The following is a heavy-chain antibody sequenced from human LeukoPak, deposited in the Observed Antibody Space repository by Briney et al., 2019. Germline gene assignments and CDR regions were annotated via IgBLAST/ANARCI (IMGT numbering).Heavy chain of an antibody. CDR3: ARDANTAMVYNWFDP. Sequence: GGSLRLSCAASGFTFSDYYMSWIRQAPGKGLEWVSYISSSSSYTNYADSVKGRFTISRDNAKNSLYLQMNSLRAEDTAVYYCARDANTAMVYNWFDPWGQGTLVTVSS. D-gene: IGHD5-18*01. V-gene: IGHV3-11*06. CDR1: GFTFSDYY. CDR2: ISSSSSYT. J-gene: IGHJ5*02.